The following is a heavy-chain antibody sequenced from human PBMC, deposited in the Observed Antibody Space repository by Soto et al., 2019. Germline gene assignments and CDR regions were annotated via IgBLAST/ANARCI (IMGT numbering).Heavy chain of an antibody. CDR2: ILVGGST. CDR1: GFICSSYD. CDR3: AKATATGGGAFEI. D-gene: IGHD2-8*02. V-gene: IGHV3-23*01. Sequence: GGSLRLSCAVSGFICSSYDMSWVRQAPGKGLEWVSTILVGGSTHYEDSVKGRFTISRDTSKNTVYLQMNSLTAGDAAVYYCAKATATGGGAFEIYGQGTMVT. J-gene: IGHJ3*02.